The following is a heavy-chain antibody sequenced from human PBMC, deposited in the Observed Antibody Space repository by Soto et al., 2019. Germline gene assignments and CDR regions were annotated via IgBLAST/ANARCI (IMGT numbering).Heavy chain of an antibody. CDR2: IKSDGTST. V-gene: IGHV3-23*01. CDR3: AQLGLMTFSHKHYFNH. J-gene: IGHJ4*02. D-gene: IGHD3-16*01. Sequence: EVQLLESGGDLVQPGGSLRLSCVASGFSFDNYGMSWVRQAPGEGLEWISAIKSDGTSTYYAASVEDRFPISSDNSKNTLYLQLNSLRAEDTAVYYCAQLGLMTFSHKHYFNHWGRGTLVTVSS. CDR1: GFSFDNYG.